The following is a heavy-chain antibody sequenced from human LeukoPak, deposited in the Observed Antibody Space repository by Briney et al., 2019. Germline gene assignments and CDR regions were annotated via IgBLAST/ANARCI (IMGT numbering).Heavy chain of an antibody. CDR3: ARDLPYCSSTSCYPYYFDY. CDR2: ISAYNDNT. CDR1: NYTFSMYG. V-gene: IGHV1-18*01. J-gene: IGHJ4*02. D-gene: IGHD2-2*01. Sequence: ASVKVSCKASNYTFSMYGISWVRQAPGQGLEWMGWISAYNDNTNFARKFQGRVTMTRDTSTSTAYMELRSLRSDDTAVYYCARDLPYCSSTSCYPYYFDYWGQGTLVTVSS.